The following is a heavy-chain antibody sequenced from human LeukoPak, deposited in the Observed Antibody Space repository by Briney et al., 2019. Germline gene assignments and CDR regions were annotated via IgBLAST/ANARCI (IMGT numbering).Heavy chain of an antibody. CDR2: IKQDGSEK. CDR3: AKASYGDYTFDY. CDR1: GFTFSSYW. V-gene: IGHV3-7*03. Sequence: PGGSLRLSGAASGFTFSSYWMSWVHQAPGKGLEWVANIKQDGSEKYYVDSVKGRFTISRDNAKNSLYLQMNSLRAEDTAVYYCAKASYGDYTFDYWGQGTLVTVSS. J-gene: IGHJ4*02. D-gene: IGHD4-17*01.